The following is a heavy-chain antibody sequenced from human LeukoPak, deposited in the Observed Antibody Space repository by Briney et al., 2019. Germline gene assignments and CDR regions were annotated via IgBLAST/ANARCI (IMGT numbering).Heavy chain of an antibody. V-gene: IGHV4-4*07. D-gene: IGHD2-21*01. CDR3: ARSPGLADIDF. CDR1: GVSITSNY. CDR2: VSTRGNT. J-gene: IGHJ4*02. Sequence: SETLSLTCSVSGVSITSNYWTWIRQPAGRGLEWIGRVSTRGNTNYNPSLKSRVTMSVDTPKNLFSLKLTSVTAADTAMYYCARSPGLADIDFWGQGTLVIVSS.